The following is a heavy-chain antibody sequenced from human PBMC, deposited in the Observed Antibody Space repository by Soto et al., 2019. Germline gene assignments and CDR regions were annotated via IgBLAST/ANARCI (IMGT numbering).Heavy chain of an antibody. V-gene: IGHV3-21*01. CDR2: INGRGNYI. CDR3: VREDGKVGTNSAFDY. J-gene: IGHJ4*02. CDR1: GFTFSTYT. D-gene: IGHD1-26*01. Sequence: EVQVVESGGDLVKPGGSLRLSCASSGFTFSTYTMNWVRQAPGKGLEWVSAINGRGNYIYYAESVKGRSTNTRDNAKNSLFLQMDRVRTEDTALYYCVREDGKVGTNSAFDYWGLGALVTVSS.